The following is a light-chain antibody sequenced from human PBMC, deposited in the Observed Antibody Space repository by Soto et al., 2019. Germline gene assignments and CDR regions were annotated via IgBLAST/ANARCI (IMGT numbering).Light chain of an antibody. Sequence: EIVLTQSPGTLSLSPGEGATLSFMASQSVSNNYLAWYQQKPGQAPRLLIYGASNRATGIPDRFSGSGSGTDFTLTISRLEPEDFAVYYCQQYGSSGTFGQGTKVDI. J-gene: IGKJ1*01. CDR1: QSVSNNY. CDR2: GAS. CDR3: QQYGSSGT. V-gene: IGKV3-20*01.